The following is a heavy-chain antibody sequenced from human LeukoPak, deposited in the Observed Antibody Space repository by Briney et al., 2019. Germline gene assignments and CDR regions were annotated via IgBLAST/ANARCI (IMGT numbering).Heavy chain of an antibody. CDR2: ISSSSSYT. CDR3: ARDRSAVAVTFDY. Sequence: GGSLRLSCAASGFTFSDYYMSWIRQAPGKGLEWVSYISSSSSYTNYADSVKGRFTISRDNAKNSLHLQMNSLRAEDTAVYYCARDRSAVAVTFDYWGQGTLVTVSS. J-gene: IGHJ4*02. V-gene: IGHV3-11*06. CDR1: GFTFSDYY. D-gene: IGHD6-19*01.